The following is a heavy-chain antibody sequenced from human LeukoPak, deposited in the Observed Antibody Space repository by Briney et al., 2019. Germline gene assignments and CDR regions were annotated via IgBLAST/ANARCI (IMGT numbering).Heavy chain of an antibody. D-gene: IGHD3-22*01. J-gene: IGHJ4*02. CDR3: AKDFYYYDSSGVFDY. V-gene: IGHV3-9*01. CDR2: ISWNSGSI. Sequence: PGRSLRLSCAASGFTFDDYAMHWVRQAPGKGLEWASGISWNSGSIGYADSVKGRFTISRDNAKNSLYLQMNSLRAEDTALYYCAKDFYYYDSSGVFDYWGQGTLVTVSS. CDR1: GFTFDDYA.